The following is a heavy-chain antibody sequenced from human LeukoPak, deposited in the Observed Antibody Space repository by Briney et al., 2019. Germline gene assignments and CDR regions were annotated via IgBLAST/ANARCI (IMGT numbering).Heavy chain of an antibody. D-gene: IGHD3-10*01. CDR3: ARWFGERVIDS. CDR2: ISDAGRND. V-gene: IGHV3-30*03. Sequence: PGTSLRLSCAAYGFNFRRYGMHWVRQAPGKGPEWVAVISDAGRNDYYGDSVKGRFTISKDNSRNTLYLQMNSLRPEDTAVYYCARWFGERVIDSWGQGTLVTVSS. CDR1: GFNFRRYG. J-gene: IGHJ4*02.